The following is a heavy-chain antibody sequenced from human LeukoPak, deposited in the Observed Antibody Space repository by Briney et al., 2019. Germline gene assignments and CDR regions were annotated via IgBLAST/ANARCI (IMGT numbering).Heavy chain of an antibody. D-gene: IGHD4-17*01. CDR3: AKAGTTVTTINWFDP. CDR2: ISYDGSNK. Sequence: GRSLRLSCAASGFTFSSYGMHWVRQAPGKGLEWVAVISYDGSNKYYADSVKGRFTISRDNSKNTLYLQMNSLRAEDTAVYYCAKAGTTVTTINWFDPWGQGTLVTVSS. J-gene: IGHJ5*02. CDR1: GFTFSSYG. V-gene: IGHV3-30*18.